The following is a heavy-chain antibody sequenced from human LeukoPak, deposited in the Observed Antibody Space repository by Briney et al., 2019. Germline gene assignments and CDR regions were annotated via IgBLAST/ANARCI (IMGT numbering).Heavy chain of an antibody. CDR1: GGSISSYY. CDR3: ARDLDSSGWCNFDY. D-gene: IGHD6-19*01. Sequence: SETLSLTCTVSGGSISSYYWSWIRQPAGKGLEWIGRIYTSGSTNYNPSLKSRVTMSVDTSKNRFSLKLRSVTAADTAVYYCARDLDSSGWCNFDYWGQGTLVTVSS. V-gene: IGHV4-4*07. J-gene: IGHJ4*02. CDR2: IYTSGST.